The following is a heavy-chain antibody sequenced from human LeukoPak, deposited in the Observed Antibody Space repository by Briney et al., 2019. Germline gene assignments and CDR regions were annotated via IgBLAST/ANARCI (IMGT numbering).Heavy chain of an antibody. CDR3: ARYCSSTNCYKGGFDP. J-gene: IGHJ5*02. Sequence: PSQTLSLTCTVSGGSISSGGYYWSWIRQHPGKGLEWIGYIYYSRSTYSNPSLKSRVTISVDTSKNQFSLNLSSVTAADTAVYYCARYCSSTNCYKGGFDPWGQGTLVTVSS. V-gene: IGHV4-31*03. CDR2: IYYSRST. CDR1: GGSISSGGYY. D-gene: IGHD2-2*02.